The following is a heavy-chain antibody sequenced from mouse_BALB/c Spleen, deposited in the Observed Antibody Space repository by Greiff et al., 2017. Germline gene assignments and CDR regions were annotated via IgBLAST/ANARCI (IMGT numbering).Heavy chain of an antibody. J-gene: IGHJ1*01. V-gene: IGHV2-5-1*01. CDR3: AKRGDYYGSSYSWYFDV. D-gene: IGHD1-1*01. CDR2: IWRGGST. CDR1: GFSLTSYG. Sequence: VQLQESGPSLVQPSQSLSITCTVSGFSLTSYGVHWVRQSPGKGLEWLGVIWRGGSTDYNAAFMSRLSITKDNSKSQVFFKMNSLQADDTAIYYCAKRGDYYGSSYSWYFDVWGAGTTVTVSS.